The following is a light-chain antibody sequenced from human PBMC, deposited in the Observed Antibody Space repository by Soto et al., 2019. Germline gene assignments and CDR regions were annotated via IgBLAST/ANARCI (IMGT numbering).Light chain of an antibody. V-gene: IGLV1-44*01. Sequence: QSVLTQPPSASGTPGQWVTISCSGGSSNVGSNTVNWYQQLPGTAPRLLINTDNQRPSGVPDRFSGSKSGASASLAISGLHSEDEDFYYCAAWDDSLSGPVFGGGTKLTVL. CDR1: SSNVGSNT. CDR3: AAWDDSLSGPV. CDR2: TDN. J-gene: IGLJ2*01.